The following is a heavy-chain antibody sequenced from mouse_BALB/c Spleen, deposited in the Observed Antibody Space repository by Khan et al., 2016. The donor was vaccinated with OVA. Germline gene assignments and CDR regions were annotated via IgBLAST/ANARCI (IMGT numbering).Heavy chain of an antibody. D-gene: IGHD1-1*01. CDR3: ARSYGSWAIDY. V-gene: IGHV3-8*02. Sequence: VQLKESGPSLVKPSQTLSLTCSVTGDSITSGFWNWIRKSPGNKFEYMGYVTYSGNTYYNPSLKSRISITPDTSKSQYYLQLNSVTTEDTATYFCARSYGSWAIDYWGQGTSVTVSS. CDR2: VTYSGNT. CDR1: GDSITSGF. J-gene: IGHJ4*01.